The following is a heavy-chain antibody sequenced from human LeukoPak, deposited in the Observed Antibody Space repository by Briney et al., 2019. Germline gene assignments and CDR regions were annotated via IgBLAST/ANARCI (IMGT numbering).Heavy chain of an antibody. CDR3: TRDQGMYGSGLGFY. V-gene: IGHV3-49*03. Sequence: PGGSLRLSCTASGFTFGDYAMSWFRQAPGKGLEWVGFIRSKAYGGITEYAASVKGRFTISRDDSKSIAYLQMNSLKTEDTAVYYCTRDQGMYGSGLGFYWGQGTLVTVSS. J-gene: IGHJ4*02. CDR1: GFTFGDYA. D-gene: IGHD3-10*01. CDR2: IRSKAYGGIT.